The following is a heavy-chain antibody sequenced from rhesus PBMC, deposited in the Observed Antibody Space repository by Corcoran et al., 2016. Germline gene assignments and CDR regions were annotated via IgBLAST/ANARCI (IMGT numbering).Heavy chain of an antibody. Sequence: QVQLQQWGEGLVKPSETLSLTCAVYGGSISGYYYWSWIRQPPGKGLEWIGYIYGNSASTNYNPSLNNPVNISKDTSKNQFSLKLSSVTAADTAVYDCARDSSGYCSGGVCYGFDYWGQGVLVTVSS. J-gene: IGHJ4*01. CDR3: ARDSSGYCSGGVCYGFDY. CDR1: GGSISGYYY. V-gene: IGHV4-73*01. D-gene: IGHD2-8*01. CDR2: IYGNSAST.